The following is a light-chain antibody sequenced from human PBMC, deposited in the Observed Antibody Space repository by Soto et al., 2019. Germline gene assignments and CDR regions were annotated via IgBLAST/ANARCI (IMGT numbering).Light chain of an antibody. CDR3: QSYDSSLGGWV. V-gene: IGLV1-40*01. CDR1: SSNIGAGYD. CDR2: GNS. J-gene: IGLJ3*02. Sequence: QSVLPQPPSVSGAPGQRVTISCTGSSSNIGAGYDVHWYQQLPGTAPKLLIYGNSNRPSGVPDRFSGSKSRTSASLAITGLQAEDEADYNCQSYDSSLGGWVFGGGTKLTVL.